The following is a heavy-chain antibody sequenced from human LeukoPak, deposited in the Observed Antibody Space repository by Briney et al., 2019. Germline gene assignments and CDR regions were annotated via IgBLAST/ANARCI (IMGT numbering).Heavy chain of an antibody. CDR3: ARDRGGQMDV. J-gene: IGHJ6*02. CDR2: ISTSSTYI. V-gene: IGHV3-21*01. Sequence: GGPLRLSCAASGFTLSSYTMSWVRQAPGMGLEWVACISTSSTYIYYADSLKGRFTISRDNAKESLDLQMHSLRADDTGVYFCARDRGGQMDVWGQGTTVTVSS. CDR1: GFTLSSYT.